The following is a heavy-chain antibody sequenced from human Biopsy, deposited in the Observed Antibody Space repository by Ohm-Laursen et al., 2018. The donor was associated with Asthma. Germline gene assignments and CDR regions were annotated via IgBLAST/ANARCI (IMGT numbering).Heavy chain of an antibody. CDR3: ARKAGSCISRTCYSLDF. CDR1: GGTFNTYV. V-gene: IGHV1-69*01. Sequence: SSVKVSCKSLGGTFNTYVIGWVRQAPGQGLEWMGGITSVFGTTTYPQKFQDRVTITADDSPSTVYMELSSLRSEDTAVYYCARKAGSCISRTCYSLDFWGQGTLVTVSS. D-gene: IGHD2-2*01. J-gene: IGHJ4*02. CDR2: ITSVFGTT.